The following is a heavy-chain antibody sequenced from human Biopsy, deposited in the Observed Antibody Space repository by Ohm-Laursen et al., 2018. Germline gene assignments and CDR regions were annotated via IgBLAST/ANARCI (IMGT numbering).Heavy chain of an antibody. CDR2: ISYDGSGE. CDR1: GFTFTSYA. Sequence: SLRLSCTASGFTFTSYAMHWVRQAPGKGLEWVAVISYDGSGEYYADSLQGRFIISRDNFKNTVYLEMNSLRPEDTAVYYCARDLGNLRGVMFYLDSWGQGTLVSVSS. V-gene: IGHV3-30*03. CDR3: ARDLGNLRGVMFYLDS. J-gene: IGHJ4*02. D-gene: IGHD3-16*01.